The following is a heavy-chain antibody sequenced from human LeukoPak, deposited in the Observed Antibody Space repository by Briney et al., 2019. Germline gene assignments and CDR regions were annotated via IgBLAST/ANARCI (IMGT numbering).Heavy chain of an antibody. V-gene: IGHV4-30-2*01. CDR3: ARGTPFEY. CDR2: GSP. Sequence: SQTLSLTCAVSGGSISSGVYSWNWIRQPSGKGLEWIGGSPYSNPSLKNRVTISVDRSKNQLSLRLTSVTAADTAIYYCARGTPFEYWGQGILVTVSS. CDR1: GGSISSGVYS. D-gene: IGHD2-15*01. J-gene: IGHJ4*02.